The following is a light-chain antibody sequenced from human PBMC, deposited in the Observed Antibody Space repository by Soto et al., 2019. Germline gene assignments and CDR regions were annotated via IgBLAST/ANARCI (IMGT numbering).Light chain of an antibody. CDR3: QQYGSSRWT. CDR1: QSVSSTY. Sequence: PGERATLSCRASQSVSSTYLAWYQQKPVQAPRPLISAASSRATGTPDRFSGSGSGTDFTLTISRLEPEDFAVYYCQQYGSSRWTFGQGTKVXIX. V-gene: IGKV3-20*01. J-gene: IGKJ1*01. CDR2: AAS.